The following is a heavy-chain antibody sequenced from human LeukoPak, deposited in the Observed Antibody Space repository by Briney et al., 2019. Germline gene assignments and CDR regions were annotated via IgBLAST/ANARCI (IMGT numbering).Heavy chain of an antibody. Sequence: PGGSLRLSCPGSGFSFSSYGMHWVRQAAGKGLEWMGFIRSDGSNKYYADSVKGRFTISRDNSNNTLYLQMNSLRAEDTAVYYCTRLAEVETAMIKSAYDIWGLGTMVTVSS. CDR3: TRLAEVETAMIKSAYDI. CDR2: IRSDGSNK. V-gene: IGHV3-30*02. J-gene: IGHJ3*02. D-gene: IGHD5-18*01. CDR1: GFSFSSYG.